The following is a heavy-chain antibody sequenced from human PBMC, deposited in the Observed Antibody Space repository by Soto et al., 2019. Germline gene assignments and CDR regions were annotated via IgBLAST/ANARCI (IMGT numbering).Heavy chain of an antibody. CDR3: ARHTRPLYNYYYYMDV. CDR2: IYPGDSDT. V-gene: IGHV5-51*01. J-gene: IGHJ6*03. Sequence: PGESLKISCKGSGYSVTSYWIGWVRQMPGKGLEWMGIIYPGDSDTRYSPSFQGQVTISADKSISTAYLQWSSLKVSDIAMHYCARHTRPLYNYYYYMDVWGKGTTVSVS. CDR1: GYSVTSYW.